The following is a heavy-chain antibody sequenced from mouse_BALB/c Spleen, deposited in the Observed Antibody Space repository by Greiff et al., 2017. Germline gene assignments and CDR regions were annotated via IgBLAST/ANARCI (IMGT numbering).Heavy chain of an antibody. Sequence: EVHLVESGGGLVKPGGSLKLSCAASGFTFSSYTMSWVRQTPEKRLEWVATLSSGGSYTYYPDSVKGRFTISRDNAKNTLYLQMSSLKSEDTAMYYCTSLDSSGLYAMDYWGQGTSVTVSS. CDR1: GFTFSSYT. CDR3: TSLDSSGLYAMDY. V-gene: IGHV5-6-4*01. J-gene: IGHJ4*01. CDR2: LSSGGSYT. D-gene: IGHD3-2*01.